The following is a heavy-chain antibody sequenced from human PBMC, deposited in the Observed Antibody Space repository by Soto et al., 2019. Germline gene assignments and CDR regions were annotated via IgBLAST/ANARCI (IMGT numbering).Heavy chain of an antibody. Sequence: PGGSLRLSCAASEFTFSNYAMHWVRQAPGKGLEWVAGISYDGSNKYYADSVKGRFTISRDNTKNIVYLQMNSLSADDSAVYYCARRALSGDADCWGQGTRVTVSS. J-gene: IGHJ1*01. CDR3: ARRALSGDADC. V-gene: IGHV3-30*14. D-gene: IGHD2-21*01. CDR1: EFTFSNYA. CDR2: ISYDGSNK.